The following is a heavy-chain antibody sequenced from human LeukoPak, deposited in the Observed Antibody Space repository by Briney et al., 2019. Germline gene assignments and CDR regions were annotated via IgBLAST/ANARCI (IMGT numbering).Heavy chain of an antibody. CDR1: GYSFTSYG. CDR3: ARDANYYYYYYGMDV. D-gene: IGHD4/OR15-4a*01. V-gene: IGHV1-18*01. J-gene: IGHJ6*02. Sequence: ASVTVSCTSSGYSFTSYGISWVRQAPGQGLEWMGWISAYNGNTNYAQKHQGRVTMTTDTSTSTAYMELRSLRSDDTAVYYCARDANYYYYYYGMDVWGQGTTVTVSS. CDR2: ISAYNGNT.